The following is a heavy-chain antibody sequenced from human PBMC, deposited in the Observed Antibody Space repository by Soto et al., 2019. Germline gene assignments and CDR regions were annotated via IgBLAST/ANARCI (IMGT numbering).Heavy chain of an antibody. CDR1: GGTFSXYA. CDR3: ARDIRYCSGGSCYVLDY. J-gene: IGHJ4*02. D-gene: IGHD2-15*01. Sequence: SVKVSCKASGGTFSXYAISWVRQAPGQGLEWMGGIIPIFGTANYAQKFQGRVTITADESTSTAYMELSSLRSEDTAVYYCARDIRYCSGGSCYVLDYWGQGTLVTVSS. CDR2: IIPIFGTA. V-gene: IGHV1-69*13.